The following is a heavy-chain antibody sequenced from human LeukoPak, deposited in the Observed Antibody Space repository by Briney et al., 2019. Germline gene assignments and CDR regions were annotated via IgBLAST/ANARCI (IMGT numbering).Heavy chain of an antibody. CDR2: ISSSRSYI. CDR1: GFTFSSYS. V-gene: IGHV3-21*04. CDR3: ARLRKRGYSGYDRPRPKEYYFDY. J-gene: IGHJ4*02. Sequence: GGSLRLSCAASGFTFSSYSMNWVRQAPGKGLEWVSFISSSRSYIYYADSVKGRFTISRDNAKNSLYLQMNSLKASDTAMYYCARLRKRGYSGYDRPRPKEYYFDYWGQGTLVTVSS. D-gene: IGHD5-12*01.